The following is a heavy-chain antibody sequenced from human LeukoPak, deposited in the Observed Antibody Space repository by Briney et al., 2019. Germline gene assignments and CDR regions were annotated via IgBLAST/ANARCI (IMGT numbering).Heavy chain of an antibody. J-gene: IGHJ6*02. CDR2: LYPGDSDT. D-gene: IGHD4-17*01. CDR3: ARRHGDYVGYYYYGMDG. Sequence: GASLKISSQGSGYSFTSYWIGWGRQMPGKGLEWMGILYPGDSDTRYSPSSQGQVTISADKSISTAYLQWSSLKASDTAMYYCARRHGDYVGYYYYGMDGWGQGTTVTVSS. CDR1: GYSFTSYW. V-gene: IGHV5-51*01.